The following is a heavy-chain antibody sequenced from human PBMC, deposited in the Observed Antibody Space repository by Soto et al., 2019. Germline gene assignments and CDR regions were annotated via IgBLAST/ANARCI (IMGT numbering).Heavy chain of an antibody. Sequence: QVQLVQSGAEVKKPGSSVKVSCKASGGTFNSYALTWVRQAPGHGLEWMGGIIPIFRSTNYAQKFQGRVTITANRSTRTAYMELSSLRSDDTSVYYCARVLHHPYGSVWRSLYWYFDLWGRGTLVTVSS. D-gene: IGHD2-15*01. CDR1: GGTFNSYA. CDR2: IIPIFRST. CDR3: ARVLHHPYGSVWRSLYWYFDL. J-gene: IGHJ2*01. V-gene: IGHV1-69*06.